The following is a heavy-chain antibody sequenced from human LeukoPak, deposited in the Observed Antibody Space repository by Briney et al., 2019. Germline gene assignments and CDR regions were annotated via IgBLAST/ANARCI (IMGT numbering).Heavy chain of an antibody. CDR1: GGTFSSYA. CDR2: IIPIFGTA. D-gene: IGHD6-13*01. V-gene: IGHV1-69*06. Sequence: GASVKVSCKASGGTFSSYAISWVRQAPGQGLEWMGGIIPIFGTANYAQKFRGRVTITADKSTRTAYMELRSLRSDDTAVYYCASVSSSSWPHFDYWGQGTLVTVSS. CDR3: ASVSSSSWPHFDY. J-gene: IGHJ4*02.